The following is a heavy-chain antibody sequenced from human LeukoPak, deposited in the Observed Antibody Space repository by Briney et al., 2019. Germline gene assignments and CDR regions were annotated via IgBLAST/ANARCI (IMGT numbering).Heavy chain of an antibody. V-gene: IGHV4-59*08. CDR3: ARRVAAGPYWYFDL. CDR2: IYYSGST. J-gene: IGHJ2*01. CDR1: GGSISSYY. D-gene: IGHD6-13*01. Sequence: SETLSLTCTVSGGSISSYYSSWIRQPPGKGLEWIGYIYYSGSTNYNPSLKSRVTISVDTSKNQFSLKLSSVTAADTAVYYCARRVAAGPYWYFDLWGRGTLVTVSS.